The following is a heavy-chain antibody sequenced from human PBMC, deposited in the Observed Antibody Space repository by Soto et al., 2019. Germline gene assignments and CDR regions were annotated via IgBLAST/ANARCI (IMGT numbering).Heavy chain of an antibody. CDR1: GGSISSYY. V-gene: IGHV4-59*08. CDR3: ARHLNYDILTGSFDP. J-gene: IGHJ5*02. CDR2: IYYSGST. D-gene: IGHD3-9*01. Sequence: SETLSLTCTVSGGSISSYYWSWIRQPPGKGLEWIGYIYYSGSTNYNPSLKSRVTISVDTSKNQSSLKLSSVTAADTAVYYCARHLNYDILTGSFDPWRQGTLVTVSS.